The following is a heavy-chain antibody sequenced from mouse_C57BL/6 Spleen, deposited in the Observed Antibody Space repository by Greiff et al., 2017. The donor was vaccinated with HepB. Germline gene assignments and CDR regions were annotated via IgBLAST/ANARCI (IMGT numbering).Heavy chain of an antibody. V-gene: IGHV1-82*01. J-gene: IGHJ3*01. D-gene: IGHD2-3*01. CDR1: GYAFSSSW. CDR3: ARSRNYHGYEGFAY. Sequence: VKLQESGPELVKPGASVKISCKASGYAFSSSWMNWVKQRPGKGLEWIGRIYPGDGDTNYNGKFKGKATLTADKSSSTAYMQLSSLTSEDSAVYFCARSRNYHGYEGFAYWGQGTLVTVSA. CDR2: IYPGDGDT.